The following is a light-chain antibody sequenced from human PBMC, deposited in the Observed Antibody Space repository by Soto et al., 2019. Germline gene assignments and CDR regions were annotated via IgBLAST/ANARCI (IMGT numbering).Light chain of an antibody. V-gene: IGKV4-1*01. CDR1: QSVLYSSNNKNY. J-gene: IGKJ1*01. CDR2: WAS. Sequence: DIVMTQSPDSLAVSLGERATINCKSSQSVLYSSNNKNYLAWYQQKPGQPPKLLIYWASTRESGVPDRFSGSWSGTDFTLTISSLKAEDVAVYYCQQYYSTPLTFGQGTKVEIK. CDR3: QQYYSTPLT.